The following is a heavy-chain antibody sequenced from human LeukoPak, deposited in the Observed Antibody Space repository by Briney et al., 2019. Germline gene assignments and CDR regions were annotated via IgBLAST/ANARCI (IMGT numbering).Heavy chain of an antibody. D-gene: IGHD3-10*01. CDR2: ISHSGST. V-gene: IGHV4-34*01. CDR3: APRGWSGGSYNWFDP. Sequence: PSETLSLTCAVYGGSLSGYYWSWIRQPPGKGLEWIGEISHSGSTNYNPSLKSRVTISVDTSVNQFSLNLSSVTAADTAVYYCAPRGWSGGSYNWFDPWGQGTLVTVSS. J-gene: IGHJ5*02. CDR1: GGSLSGYY.